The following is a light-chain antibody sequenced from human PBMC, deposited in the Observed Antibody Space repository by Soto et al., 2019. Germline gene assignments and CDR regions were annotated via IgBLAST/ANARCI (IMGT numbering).Light chain of an antibody. CDR2: EVS. J-gene: IGLJ3*02. V-gene: IGLV2-14*01. Sequence: QSALTQPASVSGSPGPSITISCTGNSSDVGGYNYVSWYQQHPGKAPKLMIYEVSNRPSGVSNRFSGSKSGNTASLTISGLQAEDEADYYCSSYTSSSTGVFGGGTKVTVL. CDR3: SSYTSSSTGV. CDR1: SSDVGGYNY.